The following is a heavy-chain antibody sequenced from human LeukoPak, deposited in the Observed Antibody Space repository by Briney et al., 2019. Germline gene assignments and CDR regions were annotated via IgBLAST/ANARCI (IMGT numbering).Heavy chain of an antibody. D-gene: IGHD5-18*01. J-gene: IGHJ4*02. CDR1: GGSFSDYY. CDR3: ASHSLEVGYIFVS. CDR2: VNHRGST. Sequence: SETLSLTCAVYGGSFSDYYWSWIRQSPGKGLEWIGEVNHRGSTNYNPSLKSRLTISIDTTRSQFSLSLTSVTAADTAVYYCASHSLEVGYIFVSWGQGTLVTVSS. V-gene: IGHV4-34*01.